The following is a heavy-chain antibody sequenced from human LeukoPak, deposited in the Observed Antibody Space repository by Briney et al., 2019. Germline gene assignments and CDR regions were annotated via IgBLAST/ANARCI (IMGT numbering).Heavy chain of an antibody. CDR3: ARVGESYYYDTSGYST. D-gene: IGHD3-22*01. V-gene: IGHV3-66*01. CDR2: TYSGGST. Sequence: GGSLRLSCAASGFTVSGNYMSWVRQAPGKGLEWVSITYSGGSTYYADSVKGRFTISRDISKNTLYLQMNSLRAEDTAVYYCARVGESYYYDTSGYSTWGQGTLVTVSS. CDR1: GFTVSGNY. J-gene: IGHJ4*02.